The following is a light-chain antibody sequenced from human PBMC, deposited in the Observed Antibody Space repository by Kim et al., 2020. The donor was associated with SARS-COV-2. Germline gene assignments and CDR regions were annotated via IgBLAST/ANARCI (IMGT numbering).Light chain of an antibody. J-gene: IGKJ4*01. CDR1: QGINSN. Sequence: VSVGDTVTITCRASQGINSNLAWYQQRPVKAPNLLIYSAFTLHSGVPSRFSGSGSGTDFTLTITSLQPEDFATYHCQQHHSFPLTFGGGTKVDIK. CDR3: QQHHSFPLT. CDR2: SAF. V-gene: IGKV1-9*01.